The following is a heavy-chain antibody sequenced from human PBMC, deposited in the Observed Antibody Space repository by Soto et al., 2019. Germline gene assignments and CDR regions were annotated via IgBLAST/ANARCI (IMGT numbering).Heavy chain of an antibody. CDR1: GGSISSGGYY. J-gene: IGHJ4*02. Sequence: SETLSLSCTVSGGSISSGGYYWSWIRQHPGKGLEWIGYIYYSGSTYYNPSLKSRVTISVDTSKNQFSLKLSSVTAADTAVYYCAREIDGSGSYPGLIEQLRDLHPKYYLDYWGQGTLVTVTS. D-gene: IGHD3-10*01. CDR3: AREIDGSGSYPGLIEQLRDLHPKYYLDY. V-gene: IGHV4-31*03. CDR2: IYYSGST.